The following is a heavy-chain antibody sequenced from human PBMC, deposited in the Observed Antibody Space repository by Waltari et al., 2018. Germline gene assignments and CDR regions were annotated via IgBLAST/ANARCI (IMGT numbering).Heavy chain of an antibody. CDR1: GGSISSYY. J-gene: IGHJ5*02. CDR2: IYYSGST. D-gene: IGHD4-4*01. CDR3: ARASVTPDPPTGFDP. Sequence: QVQLQESGPGLVKPSETLSLTCTVSGGSISSYYWSWIRQPPGKGLEWIGYIYYSGSTNHSPSLKSRVTISVDTSKNQFSLKLSSVTAADTAVYYCARASVTPDPPTGFDPWGQGTLVTVSS. V-gene: IGHV4-59*01.